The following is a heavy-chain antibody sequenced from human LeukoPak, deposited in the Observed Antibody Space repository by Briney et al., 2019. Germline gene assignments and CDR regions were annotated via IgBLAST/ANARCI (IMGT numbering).Heavy chain of an antibody. D-gene: IGHD3-10*01. V-gene: IGHV1-8*02. CDR1: GYTFTSYD. CDR2: MNPASGNT. Sequence: GASVKVSCKASGYTFTSYDINWVRQASGQGLEWMGWMNPASGNTGFAQKFQGRVTLTRNTSIRTAYMELSSLRSEDSAVYYCAVGSGSYSPYYYYYYMDVWGKGTTVTVSS. CDR3: AVGSGSYSPYYYYYYMDV. J-gene: IGHJ6*03.